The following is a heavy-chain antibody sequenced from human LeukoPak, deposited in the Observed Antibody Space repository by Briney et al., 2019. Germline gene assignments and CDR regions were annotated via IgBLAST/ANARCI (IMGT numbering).Heavy chain of an antibody. J-gene: IGHJ4*02. CDR2: VSYDGSNK. D-gene: IGHD1-26*01. CDR3: ATIGDRRSGELYRIDY. CDR1: GXTFSNYA. Sequence: PGGSLRLSCAASGXTFSNYAMHWVRQAPSKGVEWVAVVSYDGSNKYYAESVKGRVTISRDNSKNTLYLQMNSLRAEDAAVYYCATIGDRRSGELYRIDYWGQGTLVTVSS. V-gene: IGHV3-30-3*01.